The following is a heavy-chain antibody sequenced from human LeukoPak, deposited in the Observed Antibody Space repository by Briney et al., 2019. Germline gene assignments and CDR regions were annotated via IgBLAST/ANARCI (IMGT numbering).Heavy chain of an antibody. CDR2: IWYDGSTK. Sequence: GGSLRLSCAASGFTFSGYAMHWVRQAPGKGLEWAAVIWYDGSTKYYGYSVKGRFTISRDNSQNTLFLQMNSLRDEDTAVYYCACGFPPMVKSPFDYWGQGTLVTVSS. D-gene: IGHD3-10*01. CDR1: GFTFSGYA. CDR3: ACGFPPMVKSPFDY. J-gene: IGHJ4*02. V-gene: IGHV3-30*02.